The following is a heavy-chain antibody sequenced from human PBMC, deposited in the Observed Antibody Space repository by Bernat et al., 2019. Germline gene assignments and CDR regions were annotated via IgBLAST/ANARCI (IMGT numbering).Heavy chain of an antibody. CDR3: VRGGTTLVTPRSFFFDF. D-gene: IGHD4-23*01. Sequence: QVQLVQSGAEVKKPGASVKVSCKASGYTFSGYYIHWVRQAPVQGLEWMGWINPNSGGPNYPHEFQGRVTMTRDTSISTVYMELSRLRSDDTAVYYCVRGGTTLVTPRSFFFDFWGQGTLLTVSS. CDR2: INPNSGGP. J-gene: IGHJ4*02. V-gene: IGHV1-2*02. CDR1: GYTFSGYY.